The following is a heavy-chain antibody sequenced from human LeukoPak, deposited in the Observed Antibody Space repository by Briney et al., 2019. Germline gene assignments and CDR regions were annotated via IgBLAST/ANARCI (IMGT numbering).Heavy chain of an antibody. CDR1: GYSFTGYY. V-gene: IGHV1-2*02. CDR3: ARVISDAGFIRSDLFDY. CDR2: INPNSGGT. J-gene: IGHJ4*02. D-gene: IGHD2-21*01. Sequence: ASVKVSCKTSGYSFTGYYIHWVRQAPGQGFEWLGWINPNSGGTNYAQKFQGRVTMTRDTSISTAYMELSRLRSDDTAVYYCARVISDAGFIRSDLFDYWGQGTLVTVSS.